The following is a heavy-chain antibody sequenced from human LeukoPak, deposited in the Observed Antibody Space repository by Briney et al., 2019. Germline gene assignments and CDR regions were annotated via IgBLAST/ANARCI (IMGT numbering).Heavy chain of an antibody. Sequence: ASVKVSCKDSGYTLTELSMHWVRQAPGKGLEWMGGFDPEDGETIYAQKFQGRVTMTEDTSTDTAYMELSSLRSEDTAVYYCATGDMGSSSGPFDYWGQGTLVTVSS. J-gene: IGHJ4*01. CDR3: ATGDMGSSSGPFDY. CDR1: GYTLTELS. CDR2: FDPEDGET. D-gene: IGHD6-13*01. V-gene: IGHV1-24*01.